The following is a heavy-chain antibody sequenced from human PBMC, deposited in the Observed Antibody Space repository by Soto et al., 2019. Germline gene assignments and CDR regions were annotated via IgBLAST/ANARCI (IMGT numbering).Heavy chain of an antibody. D-gene: IGHD3-3*01. Sequence: QVQLEESGPGLVKPSTALSLPCTVSCGSISNGGYYLSRIRQHPGKGLEWIGYIYYSGSTYYNPSLKSRVTISVDTSKNQFSLKLSSVTAADTAVYYCARWWSGSRQGFDPWGQGTLVTVSS. CDR2: IYYSGST. CDR1: CGSISNGGYY. CDR3: ARWWSGSRQGFDP. J-gene: IGHJ5*02. V-gene: IGHV4-31*03.